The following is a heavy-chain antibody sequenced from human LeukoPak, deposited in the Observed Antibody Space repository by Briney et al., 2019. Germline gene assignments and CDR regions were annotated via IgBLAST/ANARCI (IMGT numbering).Heavy chain of an antibody. CDR2: IYPGDSDT. D-gene: IGHD3-9*01. CDR3: ARRENYDIVTGYSFDY. V-gene: IGHV5-51*01. Sequence: GESLQISCKGSGYSFTSYWIGWVRQLPGKGLEWMGIIYPGDSDTRYSPSFQGQVTISADKSISTAYLQWSSLKASDTAMYYCARRENYDIVTGYSFDYWGQGTLVTVSS. J-gene: IGHJ4*02. CDR1: GYSFTSYW.